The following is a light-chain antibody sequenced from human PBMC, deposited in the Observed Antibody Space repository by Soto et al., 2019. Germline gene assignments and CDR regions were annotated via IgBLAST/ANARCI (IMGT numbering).Light chain of an antibody. CDR2: DAS. Sequence: EIVLTQSPDTLSLSPGERATLSCRASQSVSSSLAWYQQKPGQAPRLLIYDASNRATGIPARFSGSGSGTDFTRTITSLEPEDFAVYYCQQRSNWPPEVTFGPGTKVDI. V-gene: IGKV3-11*01. CDR3: QQRSNWPPEVT. CDR1: QSVSSS. J-gene: IGKJ3*01.